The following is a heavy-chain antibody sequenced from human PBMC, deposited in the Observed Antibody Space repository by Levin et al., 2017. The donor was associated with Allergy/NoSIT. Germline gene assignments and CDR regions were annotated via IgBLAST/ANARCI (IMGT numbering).Heavy chain of an antibody. CDR1: GFTFYDYA. J-gene: IGHJ3*02. CDR2: ISWNSGSI. D-gene: IGHD3-10*01. CDR3: ARDNIGLPDAFDI. V-gene: IGHV3-9*01. Sequence: GGSLRLSCAASGFTFYDYAMHWVRQAPGKGLEGVSGISWNSGSIGYADSVKGRFTISRDNAKNSLYLQMNSLRTEDTALYYCARDNIGLPDAFDIWGQGTMVIVSS.